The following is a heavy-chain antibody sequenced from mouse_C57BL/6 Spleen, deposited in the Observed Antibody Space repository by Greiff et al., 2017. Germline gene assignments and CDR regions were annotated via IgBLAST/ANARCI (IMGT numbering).Heavy chain of an antibody. Sequence: VQLQQSGAELARPGASVKLSCKASGYTFTSYGISWVKQRTGQGLEWIGEIYPRSGNTYYNEKFKGKATLTADKSSSTAYMELRSLTSEDSAVYFCARGLGTTVVATNFDYWGQGTTLTVSS. D-gene: IGHD1-1*01. CDR3: ARGLGTTVVATNFDY. V-gene: IGHV1-81*01. J-gene: IGHJ2*01. CDR2: IYPRSGNT. CDR1: GYTFTSYG.